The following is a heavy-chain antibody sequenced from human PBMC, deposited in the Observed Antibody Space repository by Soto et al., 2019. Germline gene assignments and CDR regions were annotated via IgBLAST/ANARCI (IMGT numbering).Heavy chain of an antibody. V-gene: IGHV4-31*03. CDR2: IYYSGST. J-gene: IGHJ3*02. CDR3: ASPRGDGDAFDI. Sequence: SETLSLTCTVSGGSISSGGYYWSWIRQHPGKGLEWIGYIYYSGSTYYNPSLKSRVTISVDTSKNQFSLKLSSVTAADTAVYYCASPRGDGDAFDIWGQGTMVTVSS. D-gene: IGHD2-21*01. CDR1: GGSISSGGYY.